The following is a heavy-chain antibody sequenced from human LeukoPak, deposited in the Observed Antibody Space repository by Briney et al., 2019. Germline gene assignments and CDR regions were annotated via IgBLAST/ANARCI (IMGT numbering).Heavy chain of an antibody. CDR1: GGTFSSYA. J-gene: IGHJ5*02. V-gene: IGHV1-69*05. CDR3: ARDHLDPNWFDP. CDR2: IIPIFGTA. Sequence: GASVKVSCKASGGTFSSYAISWVRQAPGQGLEWMGRIIPIFGTANYAQEFQGRVTITTDESTSTAYMELSSLRSEDTAVYYCARDHLDPNWFDPWGQGTLVTVSS. D-gene: IGHD1-1*01.